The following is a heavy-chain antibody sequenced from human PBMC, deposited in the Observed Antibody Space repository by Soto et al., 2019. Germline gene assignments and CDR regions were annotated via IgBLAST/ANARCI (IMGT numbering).Heavy chain of an antibody. J-gene: IGHJ4*02. V-gene: IGHV4-39*01. CDR2: IYYSGST. CDR3: ARQKPPGIAAAGDFDY. CDR1: GGSISSSSYY. Sequence: QLQLQESGPGLVKPSETLSLTCTVSGGSISSSSYYWGWIRQPPGKGLEWIGSIYYSGSTYYNPSLKSRVTISVDTSKNQFSLKLSSVTAADTAVYYCARQKPPGIAAAGDFDYWGQGTLVTVSS. D-gene: IGHD6-13*01.